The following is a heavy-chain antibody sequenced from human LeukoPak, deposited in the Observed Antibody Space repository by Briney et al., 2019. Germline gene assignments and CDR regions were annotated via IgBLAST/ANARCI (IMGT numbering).Heavy chain of an antibody. Sequence: PGGSLRLSCAASGFTVSSNYMSWVRQAPGKGLEWVSVIYSGGSTYYADSVKGRFTISRDNSKNTLYLQMNSLRAEDTAVYYCARDIVAPPRNYYMDVWGKGTTVTVSS. D-gene: IGHD5-12*01. CDR3: ARDIVAPPRNYYMDV. V-gene: IGHV3-53*01. CDR1: GFTVSSNY. J-gene: IGHJ6*03. CDR2: IYSGGST.